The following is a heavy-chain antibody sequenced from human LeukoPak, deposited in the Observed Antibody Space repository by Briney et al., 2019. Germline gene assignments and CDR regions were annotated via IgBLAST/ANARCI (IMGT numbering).Heavy chain of an antibody. V-gene: IGHV1-2*02. CDR2: INPNSGGT. CDR1: GSTFTDYY. Sequence: GASVKVSCKASGSTFTDYYMHWVRQAPGQGLEWMGWINPNSGGTNFAQKLQGRVTMTRDTSISTAYMELNRLRSDDTAVYYCARDGGIDLPRGLVIDYWGQGTLVTVSS. CDR3: ARDGGIDLPRGLVIDY. J-gene: IGHJ4*02. D-gene: IGHD3-9*01.